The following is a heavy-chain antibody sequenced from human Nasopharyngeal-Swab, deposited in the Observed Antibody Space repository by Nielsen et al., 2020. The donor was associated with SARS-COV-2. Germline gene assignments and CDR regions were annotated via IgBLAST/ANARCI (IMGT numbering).Heavy chain of an antibody. CDR2: INHSGST. CDR3: ARRRGSGKRVDTSGYSSGWYAPRAAFDY. D-gene: IGHD6-19*01. J-gene: IGHJ4*02. Sequence: PGKGLEWIGEINHSGSTNYNPSLKSRVTISVDTSKNHFFLKLSSVTAADTAVYYCARRRGSGKRVDTSGYSSGWYAPRAAFDYWGQGTLVTVSS. V-gene: IGHV4-34*01.